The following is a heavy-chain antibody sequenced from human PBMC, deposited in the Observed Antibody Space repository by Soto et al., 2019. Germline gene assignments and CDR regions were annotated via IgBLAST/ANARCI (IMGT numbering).Heavy chain of an antibody. CDR2: ISSSSTI. CDR1: GFTFSSYS. V-gene: IGHV3-48*02. Sequence: TGGSLRLSCAASGFTFSSYSMNWVRQAPGKGLEWVSYISSSSTIYYADSVKDRFTISRDNAKNSLYLQMNSLRDEDTAVYYCARAGYSSSWYGRSAFDIWGQGTMVTVSS. J-gene: IGHJ3*02. D-gene: IGHD6-13*01. CDR3: ARAGYSSSWYGRSAFDI.